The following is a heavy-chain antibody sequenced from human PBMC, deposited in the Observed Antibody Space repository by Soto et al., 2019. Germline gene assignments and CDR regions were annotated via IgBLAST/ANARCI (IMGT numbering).Heavy chain of an antibody. V-gene: IGHV3-30*18. D-gene: IGHD3-22*01. CDR3: AKLWYYYDSSGYYSDDY. CDR2: ISYDGSNN. Sequence: GGSLRLSCAASGFTFSSYGMHWVRQAPGKGLEWVAVISYDGSNNYYADSVKGRFTISRDNSKNTLYLQMNSLRAEDTAVYYCAKLWYYYDSSGYYSDDYWGQGTLVTVSS. J-gene: IGHJ4*02. CDR1: GFTFSSYG.